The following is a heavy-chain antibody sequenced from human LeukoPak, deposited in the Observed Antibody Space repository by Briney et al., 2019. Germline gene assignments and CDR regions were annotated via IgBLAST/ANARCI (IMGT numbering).Heavy chain of an antibody. Sequence: PSETLSLTCAVYGGSFSGYYWSWIRQPPGKGLEWIGEINHSGSTNYNPSLKSRVTISVDTSKNQFSLKLSSVTAADTAVYYCARDPYYYDSSGSQRGDAFDIWGQGTMVTVSS. CDR3: ARDPYYYDSSGSQRGDAFDI. CDR2: INHSGST. D-gene: IGHD3-22*01. V-gene: IGHV4-34*01. J-gene: IGHJ3*02. CDR1: GGSFSGYY.